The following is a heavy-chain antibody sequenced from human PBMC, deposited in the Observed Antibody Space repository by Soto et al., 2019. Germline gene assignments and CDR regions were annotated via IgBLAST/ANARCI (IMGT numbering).Heavy chain of an antibody. CDR2: ISSTSPYT. J-gene: IGHJ6*02. D-gene: IGHD2-21*01. Sequence: GGSLTLTCAASGFTFSDYYLSWIRQAPGRGMEWVSYISSTSPYTNHEDSVKGRFTISRDNAKHSLYLQMNSLSAEDTAVYYCARECWRASYTSDYCMDVWGQGTKVTVS. CDR1: GFTFSDYY. CDR3: ARECWRASYTSDYCMDV. V-gene: IGHV3-11*06.